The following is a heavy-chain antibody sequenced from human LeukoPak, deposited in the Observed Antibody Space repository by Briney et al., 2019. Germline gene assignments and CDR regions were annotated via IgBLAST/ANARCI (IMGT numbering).Heavy chain of an antibody. CDR2: IWYDGSNK. CDR3: ARDRRCSGGSCYSAYFDY. CDR1: GFTFSSYG. D-gene: IGHD2-15*01. J-gene: IGHJ4*02. Sequence: GRSLRLSCAASGFTFSSYGMHWVRQAPGKGLEWVAVIWYDGSNKYYADSVKGRFTISRDNSKNTLYLQMNSLRAEDTAVYYCARDRRCSGGSCYSAYFDYWGRGTLVTVSS. V-gene: IGHV3-33*01.